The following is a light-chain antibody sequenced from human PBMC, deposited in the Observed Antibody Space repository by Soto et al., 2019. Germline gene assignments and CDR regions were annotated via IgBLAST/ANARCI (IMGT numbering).Light chain of an antibody. Sequence: DIQMTQSPSTLSASVGDRVTITCRASQSISSWLAWYQQKPGKAPKLLIYDASSLESGVSSWFSGSGSGTKLTLTISSLQPDDFATYYCQQYNSYSWTFGQGNKVDIQ. V-gene: IGKV1-5*01. J-gene: IGKJ1*01. CDR2: DAS. CDR3: QQYNSYSWT. CDR1: QSISSW.